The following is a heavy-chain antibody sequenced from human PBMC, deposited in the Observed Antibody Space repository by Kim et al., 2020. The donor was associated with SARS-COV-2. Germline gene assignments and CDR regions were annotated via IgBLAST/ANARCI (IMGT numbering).Heavy chain of an antibody. V-gene: IGHV3-30*04. CDR2: ISYDGSNK. J-gene: IGHJ4*02. D-gene: IGHD5-12*01. CDR1: GFTFSSYA. Sequence: GGSLRLSCAASGFTFSSYAMHWVRQAPGKGLEWVAVISYDGSNKYYADSVKGRFTISRDNSKNTLYLQMNSLRAEDTAVYYCARDTLGGYGLDYWGQGTLVTVSS. CDR3: ARDTLGGYGLDY.